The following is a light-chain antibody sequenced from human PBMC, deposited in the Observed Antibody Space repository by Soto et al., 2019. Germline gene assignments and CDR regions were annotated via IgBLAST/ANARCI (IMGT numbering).Light chain of an antibody. V-gene: IGKV3-15*01. Sequence: EIVMTQSPATLSVSPGERATLSCRASQSVSSNLAWYQQKPGQAPRLLIYGASTRATGIPARFSGSGSGTEFTLTISSRQSEDFAVYYCQQYNNWPLTFGLGTKVDIK. CDR3: QQYNNWPLT. CDR2: GAS. CDR1: QSVSSN. J-gene: IGKJ3*01.